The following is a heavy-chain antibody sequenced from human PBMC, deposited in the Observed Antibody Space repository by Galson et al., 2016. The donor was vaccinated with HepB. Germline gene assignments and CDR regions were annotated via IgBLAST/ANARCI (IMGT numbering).Heavy chain of an antibody. CDR1: GYTFSSYA. J-gene: IGHJ4*02. D-gene: IGHD3-9*01. V-gene: IGHV1-3*01. Sequence: SVKVSCKASGYTFSSYAMHWVRQAPGQRLEWMGWINAGNGNTKYSQKFQGRVTITRDTSASTAYMELSSLRSEDTAVYYCARGAEKDFDWLFSFDYWGQGTLVTVSS. CDR2: INAGNGNT. CDR3: ARGAEKDFDWLFSFDY.